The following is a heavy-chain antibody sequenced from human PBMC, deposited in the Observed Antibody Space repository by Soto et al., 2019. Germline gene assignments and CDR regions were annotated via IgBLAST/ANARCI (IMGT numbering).Heavy chain of an antibody. V-gene: IGHV4-4*07. D-gene: IGHD3-16*01. CDR3: ARSLGGFGDQ. J-gene: IGHJ5*02. Sequence: QVQLQESGPGLVKPSETLSLTCTVSGGSISRYYWSWIRQPAGQGLEWIGRVYNSGNTKYNPSLKSRVTMSVDTSENQISLKLISVTAADTAMYYCARSLGGFGDQWGQGTLVTVSS. CDR2: VYNSGNT. CDR1: GGSISRYY.